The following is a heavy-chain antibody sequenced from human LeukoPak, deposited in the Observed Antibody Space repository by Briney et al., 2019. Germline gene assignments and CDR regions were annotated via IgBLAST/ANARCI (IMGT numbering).Heavy chain of an antibody. CDR2: INHSGST. CDR1: GGSFSGYY. Sequence: SSETLSLTCAVYGGSFSGYYWSWIRQPPGKGLEWIGEINHSGSTNYNPSLKSRVTISVDTSKNQFSLKLSSVTAADTAVYYCARGRVVVTANLYYYYYMDVWGKGTTVTVSS. V-gene: IGHV4-34*01. D-gene: IGHD2-21*02. CDR3: ARGRVVVTANLYYYYYMDV. J-gene: IGHJ6*03.